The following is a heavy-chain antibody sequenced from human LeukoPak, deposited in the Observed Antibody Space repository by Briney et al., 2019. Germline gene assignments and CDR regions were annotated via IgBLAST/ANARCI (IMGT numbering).Heavy chain of an antibody. Sequence: SVKVSCKASGGTFSSYAISWVRQAPGQGLEWMGGIIPIFGTANYAQKFQGRVTITTDESTSTAYMELSSLRSEDTAVYYCARVGDCTNGICYTADFDYWGQGTLVTVSS. CDR1: GGTFSSYA. V-gene: IGHV1-69*05. CDR3: ARVGDCTNGICYTADFDY. J-gene: IGHJ4*02. CDR2: IIPIFGTA. D-gene: IGHD2-8*01.